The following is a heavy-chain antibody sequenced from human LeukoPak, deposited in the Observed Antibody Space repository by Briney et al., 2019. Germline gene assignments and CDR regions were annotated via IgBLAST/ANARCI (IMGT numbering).Heavy chain of an antibody. V-gene: IGHV3-30*19. CDR2: ISYDGGTK. CDR3: VRNNNNVY. Sequence: GGSLRLSCTTSGFNFRDYWMGWVRQAPGKGLEGVALISYDGGTKTYADSVRGRFTITRDSSKAPLHLQLDSLRAEDTAVYYCVRNNNNVYWGQGGLVTVSS. CDR1: GFNFRDYW. D-gene: IGHD2/OR15-2a*01. J-gene: IGHJ4*02.